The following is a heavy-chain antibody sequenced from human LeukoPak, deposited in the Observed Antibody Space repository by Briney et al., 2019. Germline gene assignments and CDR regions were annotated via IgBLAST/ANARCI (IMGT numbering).Heavy chain of an antibody. Sequence: PSETLSLTCTVSGGSISSSNYYWGWIRQPPGKGLEWIGSIYYSGNTYYNPSLKSRLTISVDTSKNQFSLKLSSVTAADTAVYYCARGPRGGYQRTHYYYYYMDVWGKGTTVTVSS. CDR1: GGSISSSNYY. CDR3: ARGPRGGYQRTHYYYYYMDV. CDR2: IYYSGNT. V-gene: IGHV4-39*07. J-gene: IGHJ6*03. D-gene: IGHD3-22*01.